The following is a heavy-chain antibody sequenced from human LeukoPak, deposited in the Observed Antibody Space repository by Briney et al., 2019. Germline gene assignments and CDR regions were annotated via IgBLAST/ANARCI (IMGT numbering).Heavy chain of an antibody. V-gene: IGHV4-39*07. CDR2: IYYSGST. CDR1: GGSISSSSYY. D-gene: IGHD3-22*01. Sequence: SETLSLTCTVSGGSISSSSYYWGWIRQPPGKGLEWIGSIYYSGSTYYNPSLKSRVTISVDTSKNQFSLKLSSVTAADTAVYYCARDCPYYYDSSGQALDYWGQGTLVTVSS. CDR3: ARDCPYYYDSSGQALDY. J-gene: IGHJ4*02.